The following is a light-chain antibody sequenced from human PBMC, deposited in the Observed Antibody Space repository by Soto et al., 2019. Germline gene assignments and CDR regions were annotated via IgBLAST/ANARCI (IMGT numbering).Light chain of an antibody. CDR2: DVS. CDR3: SSYTSSSTYV. J-gene: IGLJ1*01. V-gene: IGLV2-14*03. Sequence: QSALTQPASVSGSPGQSITIPCTGTSSDVGGYNYVSWYQQHPGKAPKLIIYDVSNRPSGVSNRFSGSKSGNTASLTISGLQAEDEADYYCSSYTSSSTYVFGTGTRSPS. CDR1: SSDVGGYNY.